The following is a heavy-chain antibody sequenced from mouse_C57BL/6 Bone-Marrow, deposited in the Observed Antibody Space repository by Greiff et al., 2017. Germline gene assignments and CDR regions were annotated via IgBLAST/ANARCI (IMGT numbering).Heavy chain of an antibody. J-gene: IGHJ3*01. D-gene: IGHD2-1*01. CDR3: TRSIYYGPPWFAY. CDR1: GYTFTDYE. V-gene: IGHV1-15*01. Sequence: VQLQESGAELVRPGASVTLSCKASGYTFTDYEMHWVKQTPVHGLEWIGAIDPETGGTAYNQKFKGKAILTADKSSSTAYMELRSLTSEDSAVYYCTRSIYYGPPWFAYWGQGTLVTVSA. CDR2: IDPETGGT.